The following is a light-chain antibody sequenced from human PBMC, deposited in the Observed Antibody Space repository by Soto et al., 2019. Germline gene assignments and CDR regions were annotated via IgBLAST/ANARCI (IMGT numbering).Light chain of an antibody. CDR3: QQYANWPKT. J-gene: IGKJ1*01. CDR1: KSFSRSY. CDR2: AAS. Sequence: EIVLTQSPDALSLSPGERVTLSCRASKSFSRSYLAWYQQKPGQAPRLLIYAASTRATGIPARFSGSGSETEFTLTISSLQSEDLAVYYCQQYANWPKTFGQGTKVDI. V-gene: IGKV3-15*01.